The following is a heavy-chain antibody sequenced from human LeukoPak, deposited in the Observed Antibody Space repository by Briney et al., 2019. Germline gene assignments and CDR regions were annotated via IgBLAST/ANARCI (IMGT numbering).Heavy chain of an antibody. CDR2: IIPILGIA. J-gene: IGHJ4*02. D-gene: IGHD6-19*01. CDR3: ARGYSSGPGLGY. V-gene: IGHV1-69*04. Sequence: ASVKVSCKASGGTFSSYAISWVRQAPGQGLEWMGRIIPILGIANYAQKFQGRVTITADKSTSTAYMELSSLRFEDTAVYYCARGYSSGPGLGYWGQGTLVTVSS. CDR1: GGTFSSYA.